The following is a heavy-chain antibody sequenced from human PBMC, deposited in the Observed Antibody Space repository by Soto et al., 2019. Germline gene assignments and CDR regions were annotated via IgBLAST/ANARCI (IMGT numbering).Heavy chain of an antibody. CDR3: ARGRRFDYYGSGSYYTPPGFGP. D-gene: IGHD3-10*01. V-gene: IGHV3-13*01. Sequence: PGGSLRLSCAASGFTFSSYDMHWVRQATGKGLEWVSAIGTAGDTYYPGSVKGRFTISRENAKNSLYLQMNSLRAGDTAVYYCARGRRFDYYGSGSYYTPPGFGPWGQGTLVTVSS. J-gene: IGHJ5*02. CDR2: IGTAGDT. CDR1: GFTFSSYD.